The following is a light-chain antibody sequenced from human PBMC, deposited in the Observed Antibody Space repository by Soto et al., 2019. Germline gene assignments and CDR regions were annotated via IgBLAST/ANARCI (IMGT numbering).Light chain of an antibody. V-gene: IGKV3-20*01. J-gene: IGKJ1*01. CDR2: GSS. CDR1: QRVTSNY. Sequence: EIVLTQSPGTLSFSPGERATLSCGASQRVTSNYLAWYQQKPGQAPRLLIYGSSTRATGIPDRFTGSGSGKDFTLTISRLEPEDFPVYYCQHYVTSRTTFVHGSKVDIX. CDR3: QHYVTSRTT.